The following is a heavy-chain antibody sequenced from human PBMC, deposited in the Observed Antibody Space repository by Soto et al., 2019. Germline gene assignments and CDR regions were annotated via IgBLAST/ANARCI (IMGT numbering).Heavy chain of an antibody. CDR2: ISYDGSNK. Sequence: GGSLRLSCAASGFTFSSYGMHWVRQAPGKGLEWVAVISYDGSNKYYADSVKGRFTISRDNSKNTLYLQMNSLRAEDTAVYYCAKDREQWLVLTFFDYWGQGTLVTVSS. CDR3: AKDREQWLVLTFFDY. V-gene: IGHV3-30*18. CDR1: GFTFSSYG. D-gene: IGHD6-19*01. J-gene: IGHJ4*02.